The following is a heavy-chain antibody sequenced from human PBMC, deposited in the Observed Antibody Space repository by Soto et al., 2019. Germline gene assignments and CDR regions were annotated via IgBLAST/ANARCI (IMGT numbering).Heavy chain of an antibody. CDR3: ARAAYSNGWTYEY. V-gene: IGHV3-7*01. J-gene: IGHJ4*01. Sequence: GGSLRLSCAASGFTFSSYWMSWVRQAPGKGLEWVANIKLDGSEKYYVDSVKGRFTLSRDNAKNSLQLQMGSLRAEDKAIYFCARAAYSNGWTYEYWGQGTLVTV. CDR2: IKLDGSEK. D-gene: IGHD6-19*01. CDR1: GFTFSSYW.